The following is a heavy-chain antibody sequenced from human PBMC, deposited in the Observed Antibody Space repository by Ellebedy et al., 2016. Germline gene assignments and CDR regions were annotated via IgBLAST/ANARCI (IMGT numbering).Heavy chain of an antibody. D-gene: IGHD6-6*01. CDR2: IWYDGTNK. Sequence: GESLKISXVASGFGFSSYGMHWVRQAPGKGLEWLAVIWYDGTNKYYADSVKGRFTISRDNSKNTLYLQMNSLRVEDTTMYYCARWYSTSARMDYWGQGALVTVSS. CDR3: ARWYSTSARMDY. CDR1: GFGFSSYG. J-gene: IGHJ4*02. V-gene: IGHV3-33*01.